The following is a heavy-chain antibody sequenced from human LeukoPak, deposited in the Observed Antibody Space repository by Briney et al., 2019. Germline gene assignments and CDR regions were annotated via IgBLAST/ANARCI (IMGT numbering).Heavy chain of an antibody. CDR2: IYTSGST. V-gene: IGHV4-4*07. D-gene: IGHD6-13*01. CDR3: ARGRRQLVRGGWFDP. CDR1: GGSISSYY. Sequence: SETLSLTCTVSGGSISSYYWSWIRQPAGKGLEWIGRIYTSGSTNYNPSLKSRVTISVDTSKNQFSLKLSSVTAADTAVYYCARGRRQLVRGGWFDPWGQGTLVTVSS. J-gene: IGHJ5*02.